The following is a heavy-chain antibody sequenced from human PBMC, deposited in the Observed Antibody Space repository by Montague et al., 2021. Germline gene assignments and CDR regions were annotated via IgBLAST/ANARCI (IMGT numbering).Heavy chain of an antibody. J-gene: IGHJ3*02. CDR2: VYKRGDT. V-gene: IGHV4-4*07. CDR3: ARDSPVVEPWVGEHKGAFDI. Sequence: SETLSLTCSVSGDSISSYEYCWTWIRQPAGRGLEWIGRVYKRGDTNTNPSLRSRLTLSVDTSKNHFSLTLTSVTAADTAVYFCARDSPVVEPWVGEHKGAFDIWGQGTMVTASS. D-gene: IGHD3-10*01. CDR1: GDSISSYEYC.